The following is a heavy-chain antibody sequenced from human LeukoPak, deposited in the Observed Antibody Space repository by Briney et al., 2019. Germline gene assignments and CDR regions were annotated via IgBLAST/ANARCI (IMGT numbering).Heavy chain of an antibody. D-gene: IGHD2-21*02. J-gene: IGHJ5*02. Sequence: ASETLSLTCTVSGGSISSYYWSWIRQPPGKGLEWIGYIYYSGSTNYNPSLKSRVTISVDTSKNQFSLKLSSVTAADTAVYYCAREVVVTATQDNWFDPWGQGTLVTVSS. CDR3: AREVVVTATQDNWFDP. V-gene: IGHV4-59*12. CDR2: IYYSGST. CDR1: GGSISSYY.